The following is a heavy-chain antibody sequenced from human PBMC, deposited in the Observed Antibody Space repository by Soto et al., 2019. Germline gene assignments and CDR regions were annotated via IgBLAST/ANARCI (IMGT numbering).Heavy chain of an antibody. Sequence: PGESLKISCKGSGYSLTSYWISWVRQMPGKGLEWMGRIDPSDSYTNYSPSFQGHVTISADKSISTAYLQWSSLKASDTAMYYCARLGGAVAATDYWGQGTLVTVSS. CDR3: ARLGGAVAATDY. V-gene: IGHV5-10-1*01. CDR1: GYSLTSYW. J-gene: IGHJ4*02. CDR2: IDPSDSYT. D-gene: IGHD6-19*01.